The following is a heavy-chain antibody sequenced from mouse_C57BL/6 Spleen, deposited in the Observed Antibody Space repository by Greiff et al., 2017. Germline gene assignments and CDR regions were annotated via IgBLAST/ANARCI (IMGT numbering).Heavy chain of an antibody. D-gene: IGHD2-3*01. Sequence: EVMLVESGGGLVKPGGSLKLSCAASGFTFSDYGMHWVRQAPEKGLEWVAYISSGSSTIYYADTVKGRFTISRDNAKNTLFLQMTSLRSEDTAMYYCAGEGYYYAWFAYWGQGTLVTVSA. J-gene: IGHJ3*01. CDR3: AGEGYYYAWFAY. CDR1: GFTFSDYG. CDR2: ISSGSSTI. V-gene: IGHV5-17*01.